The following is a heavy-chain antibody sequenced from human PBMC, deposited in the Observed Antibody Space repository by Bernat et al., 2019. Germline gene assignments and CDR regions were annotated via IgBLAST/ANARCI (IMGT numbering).Heavy chain of an antibody. J-gene: IGHJ6*03. Sequence: EVQLVQSGAEVKKPGESLKISCKGSGYSFTSYWIGWVRQMPGKGLEWMGIIYPGDSDTRYSPSFQGQVTNSADKSISTDYLQWSSLKASDTAMYYCARLPYYDLWSGYYSSCMDVWSKGTTVTVSS. CDR3: ARLPYYDLWSGYYSSCMDV. V-gene: IGHV5-51*01. CDR2: IYPGDSDT. CDR1: GYSFTSYW. D-gene: IGHD3-3*01.